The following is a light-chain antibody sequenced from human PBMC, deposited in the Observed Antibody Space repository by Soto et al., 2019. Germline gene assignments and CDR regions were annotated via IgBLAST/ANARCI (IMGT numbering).Light chain of an antibody. CDR3: QQYESYCT. CDR2: DAS. Sequence: DIQMTQSPSTLSASVGDRVTITCRASQSISSYLAWYQQKPGKAPKLLIFDASRLESGVPSRFSGSGSVTEFTLAISSLQPGDFATYYCQQYESYCTFGQGTKLEIK. J-gene: IGKJ2*02. CDR1: QSISSY. V-gene: IGKV1-5*01.